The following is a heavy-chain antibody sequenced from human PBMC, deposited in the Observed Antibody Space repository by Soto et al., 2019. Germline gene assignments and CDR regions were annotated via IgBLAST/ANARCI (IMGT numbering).Heavy chain of an antibody. CDR3: ARVVPVGAIGRFYFDS. CDR2: LYSGGTAT. D-gene: IGHD1-26*01. CDR1: GFTVSNNY. V-gene: IGHV3-53*01. Sequence: EVRLVESGGGLIQPGGSLRLSCAASGFTVSNNYMTWVRQAPGKGLEWVSVLYSGGTATSYADSVKGRFTVSRDNSKNTVSLQLDSLKADDTAVYYCARVVPVGAIGRFYFDSWGQGTLVTVSS. J-gene: IGHJ4*02.